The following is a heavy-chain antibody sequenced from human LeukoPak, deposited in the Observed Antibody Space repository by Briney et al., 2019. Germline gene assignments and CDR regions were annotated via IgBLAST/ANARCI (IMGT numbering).Heavy chain of an antibody. J-gene: IGHJ4*02. Sequence: GGSLRLSXAASGFTFSSYGMHWVRQAPGKGLEWVAFIRYDGSNKYYADSVKGRFTISRDNSKNTLYLQMNSLRAEDTAVYYCAKLPNIVVVPAAIGDYWGQGTLVTVSS. CDR2: IRYDGSNK. V-gene: IGHV3-30*02. CDR3: AKLPNIVVVPAAIGDY. CDR1: GFTFSSYG. D-gene: IGHD2-2*01.